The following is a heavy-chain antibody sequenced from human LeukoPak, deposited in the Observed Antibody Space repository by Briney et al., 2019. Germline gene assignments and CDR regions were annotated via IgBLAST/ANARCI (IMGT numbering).Heavy chain of an antibody. Sequence: GGSLRLSCSASGFTFSRYAMHWVRQAPGKGLESVSGISGNGGSTYYADSVKGRFTISRDNSKSTLYFQMSSLRAEDTAVYYCAWELPRTDAFDIWGQGTLVTVSS. J-gene: IGHJ3*02. CDR1: GFTFSRYA. CDR3: AWELPRTDAFDI. V-gene: IGHV3-64D*06. D-gene: IGHD3-10*01. CDR2: ISGNGGST.